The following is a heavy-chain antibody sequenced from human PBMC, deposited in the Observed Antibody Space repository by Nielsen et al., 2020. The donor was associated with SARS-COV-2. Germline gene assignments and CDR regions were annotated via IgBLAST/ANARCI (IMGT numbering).Heavy chain of an antibody. CDR2: INHSGST. Sequence: SETLSLTCAVYGGSSSGYYWSWIRQPPGKGLEWIGEINHSGSTNYNPSLKSRVTISVDTSKNQFSLKLSSVTAADTAVYYCARENVGYCTNGVCYLYYGMDVWGQGTTVTVSS. V-gene: IGHV4-34*01. D-gene: IGHD2-8*01. CDR3: ARENVGYCTNGVCYLYYGMDV. J-gene: IGHJ6*02. CDR1: GGSSSGYY.